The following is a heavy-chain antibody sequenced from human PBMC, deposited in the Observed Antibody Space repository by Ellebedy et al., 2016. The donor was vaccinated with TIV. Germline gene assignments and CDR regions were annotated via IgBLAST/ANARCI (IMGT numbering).Heavy chain of an antibody. J-gene: IGHJ4*02. CDR3: ARVYYDSSGYSFDY. V-gene: IGHV1-69*13. Sequence: AASVKVSCKASGGTFSSYAISWVRQAPGQGLEWMGGIIPIFGTANYAQKFQGRVTITADESTSTAYMELSSLRSEDTAVYYCARVYYDSSGYSFDYWGQGTLVTVSS. D-gene: IGHD3-22*01. CDR1: GGTFSSYA. CDR2: IIPIFGTA.